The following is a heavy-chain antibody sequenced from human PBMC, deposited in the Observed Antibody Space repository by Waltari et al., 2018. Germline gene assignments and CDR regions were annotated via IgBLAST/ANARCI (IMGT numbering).Heavy chain of an antibody. CDR1: AFTVSRNY. Sequence: EVQLVESGGGLIQPGGSMRLSFAASAFTVSRNYMSWVRQAPGKGLEWVSVIYSGGSTYYADSVKGRFTISRDNSKNTLYLKMNSLRAEDTAVYYCARDRSGDFDYWGQGTLVTVSS. V-gene: IGHV3-53*01. CDR2: IYSGGST. D-gene: IGHD4-17*01. CDR3: ARDRSGDFDY. J-gene: IGHJ4*02.